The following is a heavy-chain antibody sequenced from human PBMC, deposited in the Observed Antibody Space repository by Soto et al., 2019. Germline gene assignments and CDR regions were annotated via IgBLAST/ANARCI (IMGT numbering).Heavy chain of an antibody. CDR3: ARGTTVVTPADY. Sequence: QVQLVESGGGVVQPGRSLRLSCAASGFTFSSYAMHWVRQAPGKGLEWVAVISYDGSNKYYADSVKGRFTISRDNSKNTLYLQMNSLSAEDTAVYYCARGTTVVTPADYWGQGTLVTVSS. CDR1: GFTFSSYA. CDR2: ISYDGSNK. J-gene: IGHJ4*02. V-gene: IGHV3-30-3*01. D-gene: IGHD4-17*01.